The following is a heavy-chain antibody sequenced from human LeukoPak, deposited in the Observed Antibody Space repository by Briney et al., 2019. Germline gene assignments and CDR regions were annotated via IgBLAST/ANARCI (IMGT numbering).Heavy chain of an antibody. J-gene: IGHJ3*02. Sequence: RWASVKVSCKASGYTFTSYYMHWVRQAPGQGLEWMGIINPSGGSTSYAQKFQGRVTMTRDTSISTAYMELSRLTSDDTAVYYCVRGEMITFGGVIVISTFDIWGQGTMVTVS. V-gene: IGHV1-46*01. CDR1: GYTFTSYY. CDR3: VRGEMITFGGVIVISTFDI. CDR2: INPSGGST. D-gene: IGHD3-16*02.